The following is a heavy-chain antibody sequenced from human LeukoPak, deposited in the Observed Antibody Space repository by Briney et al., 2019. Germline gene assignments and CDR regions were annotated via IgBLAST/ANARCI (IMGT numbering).Heavy chain of an antibody. V-gene: IGHV1-2*02. D-gene: IGHD3-22*01. CDR1: GYTFTGYY. CDR2: INPNSGGT. CDR3: ARGAFPIHYYDSSGYQEY. Sequence: ASVKVSCKASGYTFTGYYMHWVRQAPGQGLAWMGWINPNSGGTSYAQKFQGRVTMTRDTSTSTVYMELSSLRSEDTAVYYCARGAFPIHYYDSSGYQEYWGQGTLVTVSS. J-gene: IGHJ4*02.